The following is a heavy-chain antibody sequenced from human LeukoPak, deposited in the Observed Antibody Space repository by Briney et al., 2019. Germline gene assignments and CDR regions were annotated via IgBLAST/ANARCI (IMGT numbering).Heavy chain of an antibody. Sequence: GGSLRLSCAASGFTVSSNYMSWVRQAPGKGLEWVSVIYSGGSTYYADSVRGRFTISRDNSMNTLHLQMNSLRAEDTAVYYCASVPFVVIIGEYFQHWGQGTLVTVSS. CDR3: ASVPFVVIIGEYFQH. D-gene: IGHD3-22*01. CDR2: IYSGGST. J-gene: IGHJ1*01. V-gene: IGHV3-53*01. CDR1: GFTVSSNY.